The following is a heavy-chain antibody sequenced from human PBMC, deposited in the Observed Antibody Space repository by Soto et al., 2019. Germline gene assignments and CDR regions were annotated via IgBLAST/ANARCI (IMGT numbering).Heavy chain of an antibody. V-gene: IGHV4-31*03. CDR1: GASIRLGGYS. J-gene: IGHJ6*02. CDR3: ARAACGLDYGDSPVVGSTSHDYFAMDV. D-gene: IGHD4-17*01. Sequence: SETLSLTCSVSGASIRLGGYSWNWIRQKSGKGLEWIGSIYDSGSSYYSPSLKSRITMSLDTSKNQFSLKLTSVPAAEAAVFYCARAACGLDYGDSPVVGSTSHDYFAMDVWCPWTPVTVSS. CDR2: IYDSGSS.